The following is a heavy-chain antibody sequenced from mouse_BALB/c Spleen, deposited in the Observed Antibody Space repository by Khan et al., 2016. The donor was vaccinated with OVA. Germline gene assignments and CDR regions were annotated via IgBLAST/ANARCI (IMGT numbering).Heavy chain of an antibody. D-gene: IGHD2-10*01. CDR3: ARNAYFGNYFDY. Sequence: QVQLQQPGAELVKPGASVKLSCKASGYTFTNYWVHWVKQGPGQGLEWIGEIYPGDGRVNYNEKFKNKASLTVDRSSSTAYMPLSSLTSEDSAVYYCARNAYFGNYFDYWGQGTTLTVSS. J-gene: IGHJ2*01. CDR2: IYPGDGRV. CDR1: GYTFTNYW. V-gene: IGHV1S81*02.